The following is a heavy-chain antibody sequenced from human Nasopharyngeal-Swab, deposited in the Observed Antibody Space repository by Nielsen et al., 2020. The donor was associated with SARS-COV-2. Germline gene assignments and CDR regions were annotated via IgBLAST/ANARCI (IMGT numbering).Heavy chain of an antibody. CDR2: ISGSGGST. D-gene: IGHD3-3*01. J-gene: IGHJ4*02. CDR1: GFTFSSYA. V-gene: IGHV3-23*01. CDR3: AKPTGPYYDFWSGYYSFDY. Sequence: GGSLRLSCAASGFTFSSYAMSWVRQAPGKGLEWVSAISGSGGSTYYADSVKGRFTISRDNSKNTLYLQMNSLRAEDTAIYYCAKPTGPYYDFWSGYYSFDYWGQGTLVTVSS.